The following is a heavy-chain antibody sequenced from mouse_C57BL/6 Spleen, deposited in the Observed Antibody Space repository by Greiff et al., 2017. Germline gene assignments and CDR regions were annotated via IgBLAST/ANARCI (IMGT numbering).Heavy chain of an antibody. J-gene: IGHJ3*01. D-gene: IGHD2-4*01. CDR1: GFNIKHNY. V-gene: IGHV14-3*01. CDR2: IDPANGNT. CDR3: ARHDYDEPFAY. Sequence: VQLQQSVAELVRPGASVKLSCTASGFNIKHNYMHWVQQRPEKGLEWIGRIDPANGNTKYAPKFQGQATITADTSSNTAYLQLSSLTSEDTAIYYCARHDYDEPFAYWGQGTLVTVSA.